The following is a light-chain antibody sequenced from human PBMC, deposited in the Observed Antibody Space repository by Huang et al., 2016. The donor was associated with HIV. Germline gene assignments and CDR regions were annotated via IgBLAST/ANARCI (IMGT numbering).Light chain of an antibody. CDR2: WAS. CDR1: QSVLSSSNNKNF. Sequence: DIVMTQPPDSLAVFLGERATINCKSSQSVLSSSNNKNFLAWYQQKPGQPPKLLIYWASTREAGVPDRFSGSGSGTDFTLTISSLQAEDVAVYYCQQYYSTLTFGQGTKVEIK. J-gene: IGKJ1*01. CDR3: QQYYSTLT. V-gene: IGKV4-1*01.